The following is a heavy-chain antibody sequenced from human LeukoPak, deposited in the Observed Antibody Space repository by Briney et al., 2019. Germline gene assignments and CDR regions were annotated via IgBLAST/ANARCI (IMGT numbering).Heavy chain of an antibody. V-gene: IGHV3-30-3*01. CDR1: GFTFRSYA. D-gene: IGHD6-19*01. CDR3: ARDAPYSGGWCAFDI. J-gene: IGHJ3*02. CDR2: ISADGTEK. Sequence: PGGSLRLSCVGSGFTFRSYALHWLRQAPGKGLEWVAVISADGTEKYYADSVKGRFTMSRDNSKNTLFLQMNSLRTDDTAVYFCARDAPYSGGWCAFDIWGQGTTVTVSS.